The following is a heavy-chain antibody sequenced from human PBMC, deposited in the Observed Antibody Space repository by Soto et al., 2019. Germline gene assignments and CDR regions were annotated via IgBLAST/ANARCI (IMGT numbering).Heavy chain of an antibody. CDR3: AAWAGQVRGYGGPFDY. V-gene: IGHV1-18*04. Sequence: QVQLVQSGADVKKPGASVKVSCTASGYTFTSDGISWVRQAPGQGLEWMGWISTYNGNTKFAQKLQGRVTMTTDTSTSTVYMELRSLTSDDTAVYYCAAWAGQVRGYGGPFDYWGQGTLLTVSS. CDR2: ISTYNGNT. CDR1: GYTFTSDG. J-gene: IGHJ4*02. D-gene: IGHD5-12*01.